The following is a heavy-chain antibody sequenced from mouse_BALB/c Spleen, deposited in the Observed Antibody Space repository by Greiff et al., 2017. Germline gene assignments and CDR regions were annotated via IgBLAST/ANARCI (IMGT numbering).Heavy chain of an antibody. V-gene: IGHV2-5-1*01. CDR3: AKGSNYRDYYAMDY. CDR2: IWRGGST. Sequence: VQLQQSGPSLVQPSQSLSITCTVSGFSLTSYGVHWVRQSPGKGLEWLGVIWRGGSTDYNAAFMSRLSITKDNSKSQVFFKMNSLQADDTAIYYCAKGSNYRDYYAMDYWGQGTSVTVSS. CDR1: GFSLTSYG. J-gene: IGHJ4*01. D-gene: IGHD2-5*01.